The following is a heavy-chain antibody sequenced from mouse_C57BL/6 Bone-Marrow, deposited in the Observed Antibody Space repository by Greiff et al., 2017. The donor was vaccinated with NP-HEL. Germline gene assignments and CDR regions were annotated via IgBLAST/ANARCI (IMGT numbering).Heavy chain of an antibody. D-gene: IGHD2-4*01. CDR3: ARSIYYDYADDPVYAMDY. J-gene: IGHJ4*01. Sequence: EVQLVESGGGLVQPGGSLSLSCAASGFTFTDYYMSWVRQPPGKALEWLVFIRNKANGYTTEYSASVKGRFTISRDNSQSILYLQMNALRAEDRATYYCARSIYYDYADDPVYAMDYWGQGTSVTVSS. CDR1: GFTFTDYY. CDR2: IRNKANGYTT. V-gene: IGHV7-3*01.